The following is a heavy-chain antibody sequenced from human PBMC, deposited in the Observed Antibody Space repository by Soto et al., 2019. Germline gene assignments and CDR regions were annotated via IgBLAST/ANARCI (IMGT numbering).Heavy chain of an antibody. CDR2: INAGNGNT. Sequence: ASVKVSCKASGYTFTSYAMHWVRQAPGQRLEWMGWINAGNGNTKYSQKFQGRVTITRDTSASTAYMELSSLRSEDTAVYYCVRDIEITMXRGVIMGAYYYYYGMDVWGQGTTVTVSS. J-gene: IGHJ6*02. D-gene: IGHD3-10*01. CDR1: GYTFTSYA. CDR3: VRDIEITMXRGVIMGAYYYYYGMDV. V-gene: IGHV1-3*01.